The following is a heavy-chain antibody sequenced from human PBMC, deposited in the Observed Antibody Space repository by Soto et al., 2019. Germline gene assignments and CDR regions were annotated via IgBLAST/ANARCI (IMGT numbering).Heavy chain of an antibody. V-gene: IGHV4-34*01. CDR1: GGSFSGYY. Sequence: SETLSLTCAVYGGSFSGYYWSWIRQPPGKGLEWIGEINHSGSTYYNPSLKSRVTISVDTSKNQFSLKLSSVTAADTAVYYCARGGGYGSYYFDYWGQGTLVTVSS. CDR2: INHSGST. CDR3: ARGGGYGSYYFDY. D-gene: IGHD1-26*01. J-gene: IGHJ4*02.